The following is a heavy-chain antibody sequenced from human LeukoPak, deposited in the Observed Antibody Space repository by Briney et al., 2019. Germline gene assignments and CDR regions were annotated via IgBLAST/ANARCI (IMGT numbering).Heavy chain of an antibody. V-gene: IGHV1-18*04. CDR2: ISAYNGNT. J-gene: IGHJ4*02. CDR1: GYTFTGYY. Sequence: ASVKVSCKASGYTFTGYYMHWVRQAPGQGLEWMGWISAYNGNTNYAQKLQGRVTMTTDTSTSTAYMELRSLRSDDTAVYYCAREGHILTGYGYDYWGQGTLVTVSS. CDR3: AREGHILTGYGYDY. D-gene: IGHD3-9*01.